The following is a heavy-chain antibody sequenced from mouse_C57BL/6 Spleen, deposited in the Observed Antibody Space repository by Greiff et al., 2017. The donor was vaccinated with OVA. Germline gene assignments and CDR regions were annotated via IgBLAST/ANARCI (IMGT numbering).Heavy chain of an antibody. CDR2: IYPGDGDT. CDR1: GYAFSSSW. CDR3: ATDYDYDDYAMDD. Sequence: VQLQQSGPELVKPGASVKISCKASGYAFSSSWMNWVKQRPGKGLEWIGRIYPGDGDTNYNGKFKGKATLTADKSSSTAYMQLSSLTSEDSAVYFCATDYDYDDYAMDDWGQGTSVTVSS. J-gene: IGHJ4*01. D-gene: IGHD2-4*01. V-gene: IGHV1-82*01.